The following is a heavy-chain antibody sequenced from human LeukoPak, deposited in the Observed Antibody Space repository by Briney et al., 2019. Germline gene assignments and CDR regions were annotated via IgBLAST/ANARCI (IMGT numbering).Heavy chain of an antibody. D-gene: IGHD4-17*01. CDR3: AREGFYGDYLPNGWFDP. V-gene: IGHV1-18*01. CDR1: GYTFTSYG. J-gene: IGHJ5*02. Sequence: ASVKVSCKASGYTFTSYGISWVRQAPGQGLEWMGWISAYNGNTNYAQKLQGRVTMTTDTSTSTAYMELRSLRSDDTAVYYCAREGFYGDYLPNGWFDPWGQGTLVTVSS. CDR2: ISAYNGNT.